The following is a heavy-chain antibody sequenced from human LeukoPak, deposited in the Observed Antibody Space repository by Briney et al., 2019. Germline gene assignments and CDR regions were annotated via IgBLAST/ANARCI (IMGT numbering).Heavy chain of an antibody. D-gene: IGHD3-10*01. CDR2: ISGSGGST. J-gene: IGHJ4*02. CDR3: AKDRARYYGSGSYSTFDY. CDR1: GFTFSSYW. Sequence: GGSLRLSCAASGFTFSSYWMSWVRQAPGKGLEWVSAISGSGGSTYYADSVKGRFTISRDNSKNTLYLQMNSLRAEDTAVYYCAKDRARYYGSGSYSTFDYWGQGTLVTVSS. V-gene: IGHV3-23*01.